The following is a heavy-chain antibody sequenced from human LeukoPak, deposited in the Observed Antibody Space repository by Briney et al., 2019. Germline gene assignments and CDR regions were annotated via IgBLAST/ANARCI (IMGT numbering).Heavy chain of an antibody. CDR1: GFTFSSYG. V-gene: IGHV3-21*01. J-gene: IGHJ4*02. CDR3: GLYGSGSYYDY. CDR2: ISSSSSYI. D-gene: IGHD3-10*01. Sequence: GGSLRLSCAASGFTFSSYGMHWVRQAPGKGLEWVSSISSSSSYIYYADSVKGRFTISRDNAKNSLYLQMNSLRAEDTAVYYCGLYGSGSYYDYWGQGTLVTVSS.